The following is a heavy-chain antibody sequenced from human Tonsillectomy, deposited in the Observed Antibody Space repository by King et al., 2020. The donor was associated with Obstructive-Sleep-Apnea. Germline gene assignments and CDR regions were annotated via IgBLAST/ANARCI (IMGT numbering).Heavy chain of an antibody. CDR2: IYYTGST. J-gene: IGHJ4*02. V-gene: IGHV4-59*11. D-gene: IGHD3-22*01. CDR3: ARGVYDSSGYYLDY. Sequence: VQLQESGPGLVKPSETLSLPCTVSGGSISSHYWSWIRQPPGKALEWIGYIYYTGSTNYNPSLKSRVTISVDTSKNQFSLKLISVTAADTAVYYCARGVYDSSGYYLDYWGQGTLVTVSS. CDR1: GGSISSHY.